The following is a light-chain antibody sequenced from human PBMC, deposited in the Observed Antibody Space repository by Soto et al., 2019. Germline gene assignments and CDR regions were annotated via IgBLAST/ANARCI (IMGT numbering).Light chain of an antibody. V-gene: IGLV6-57*02. J-gene: IGLJ2*01. CDR2: EDN. CDR1: SGSIASGY. CDR3: QSSDGNNMV. Sequence: NFMLTQPHSVSESPGKTVTISCTGSSGSIASGYVQWYQRRPGSAPTTLIYEDNQRPAGVPERFSGSIDSSSNSASLTISGLRPEDEADYYCQSSDGNNMVFGGGTKLTVL.